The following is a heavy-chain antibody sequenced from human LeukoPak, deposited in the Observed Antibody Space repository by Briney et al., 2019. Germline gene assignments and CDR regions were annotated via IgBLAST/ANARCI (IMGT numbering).Heavy chain of an antibody. D-gene: IGHD3-10*01. CDR2: IIPILGIA. Sequence: GASVKVSCKASGGTFSSYAISWVRQAPGQGLEWMGRIIPILGIANYAQKFQGRVTITADKSTSTAYMELSSLRSEDTAVYYCARDTNYGSGRLYCYGMDVWGQGTTVTVSS. J-gene: IGHJ6*02. CDR1: GGTFSSYA. V-gene: IGHV1-69*04. CDR3: ARDTNYGSGRLYCYGMDV.